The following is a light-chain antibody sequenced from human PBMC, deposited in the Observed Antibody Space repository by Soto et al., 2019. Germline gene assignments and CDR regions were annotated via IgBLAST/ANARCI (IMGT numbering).Light chain of an antibody. CDR1: QSFTSNY. J-gene: IGKJ1*01. CDR3: QQYETSLGLT. V-gene: IGKV3-20*01. CDR2: GTS. Sequence: EIFLTQSPFTLSLSPVEIATLSCGASQSFTSNYLAWYQQKPGQAPRLLIYGTSSRATGIPTRFSGSGSGTDFTLSITRLEPEDFAVYYCQQYETSLGLTFGQGTKVDIK.